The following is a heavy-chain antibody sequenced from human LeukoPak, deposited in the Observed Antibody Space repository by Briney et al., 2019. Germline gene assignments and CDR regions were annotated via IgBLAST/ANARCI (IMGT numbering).Heavy chain of an antibody. CDR3: ARDSGTAHHYYYGMDV. Sequence: PSETLSLTCTVSGGSISNYYWSWIRQPAGKGLEWIGRIYTSGSTNYNPSLKSRVTMSVDTSKNQFSLKLSSVTAADTAVYYCARDSGTAHHYYYGMDVWGQGTTVTVSS. V-gene: IGHV4-4*07. J-gene: IGHJ6*02. CDR1: GGSISNYY. D-gene: IGHD5-18*01. CDR2: IYTSGST.